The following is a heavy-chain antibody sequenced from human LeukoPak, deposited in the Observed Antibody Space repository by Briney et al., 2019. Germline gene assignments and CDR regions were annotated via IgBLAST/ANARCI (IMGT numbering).Heavy chain of an antibody. D-gene: IGHD6-13*01. CDR3: AREDSSRYRAFDI. J-gene: IGHJ3*02. CDR2: ISTSGNS. CDR1: GGSISSYY. Sequence: PSETLSLTCTVSGGSISSYYWTWIRQPAGKGLEWIGRISTSGNSNYNPSLKSRVTMSLDTSKNHFSLNLSSVTAADTAVYYCAREDSSRYRAFDIWGQGTMVTVSS. V-gene: IGHV4-4*07.